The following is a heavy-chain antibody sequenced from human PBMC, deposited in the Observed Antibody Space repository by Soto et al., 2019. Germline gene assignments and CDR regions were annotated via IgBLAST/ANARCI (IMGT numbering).Heavy chain of an antibody. CDR1: GYPFSGFY. CDR2: INPNSGGT. V-gene: IGHV1-2*02. D-gene: IGHD6-19*01. CDR3: ASAAVTGTAGLDF. J-gene: IGHJ4*02. Sequence: SVQVSSQASGYPFSGFYMHWVRQAPGQGLEWMGWINPNSGGTKSAEKFQGRVTMTRDTSISTAYMELSRLTSDDTAVYYCASAAVTGTAGLDFWGQGTQVTVSS.